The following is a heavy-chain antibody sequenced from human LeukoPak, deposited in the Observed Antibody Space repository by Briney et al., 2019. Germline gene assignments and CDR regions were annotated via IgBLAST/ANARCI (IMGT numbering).Heavy chain of an antibody. D-gene: IGHD4/OR15-4a*01. CDR1: GFTFTSYA. J-gene: IGHJ4*02. CDR3: ARGTFYYGDNYNTRAFGQPFDS. Sequence: PGTSLRLSCAASGFTFTSYALHWVRQAPGKGLDWLSDISYDGTDKNYADSVRGRFTISRDNSKNTLYLQINSLRAEDTAIYYCARGTFYYGDNYNTRAFGQPFDSWGQGTLVTVSS. CDR2: ISYDGTDK. V-gene: IGHV3-30*04.